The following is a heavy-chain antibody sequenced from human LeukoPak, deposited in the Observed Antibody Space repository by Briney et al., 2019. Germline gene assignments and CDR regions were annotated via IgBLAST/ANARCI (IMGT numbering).Heavy chain of an antibody. CDR1: GYTFTSYG. V-gene: IGHV1-18*01. CDR2: ISAYNGNT. J-gene: IGHJ6*02. D-gene: IGHD5-18*01. CDR3: ARGAAMVRPYYYGMDV. Sequence: ASVEVSCKASGYTFTSYGISWVRQAPGQGLEWMGWISAYNGNTNYAQKLQGRVTMTTDTSTSTAYMELRSLRSDDTAVYYCARGAAMVRPYYYGMDVWGQGTTVTVSS.